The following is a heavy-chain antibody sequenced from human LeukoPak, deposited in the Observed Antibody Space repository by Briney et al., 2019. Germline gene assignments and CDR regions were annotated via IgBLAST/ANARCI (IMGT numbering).Heavy chain of an antibody. CDR3: ARTPYYYDSSGYSQEFDY. D-gene: IGHD3-22*01. CDR2: ISAYNGNT. CDR1: GYTFTSYG. V-gene: IGHV1-18*01. Sequence: GASVKVSCKASGYTFTSYGISWVRQAPGQGLEWMGWISAYNGNTNHAQKLQGRVTMTTDTSTSTAYMELRSLRSDDTAVYYCARTPYYYDSSGYSQEFDYWGQGTLVTVSS. J-gene: IGHJ4*02.